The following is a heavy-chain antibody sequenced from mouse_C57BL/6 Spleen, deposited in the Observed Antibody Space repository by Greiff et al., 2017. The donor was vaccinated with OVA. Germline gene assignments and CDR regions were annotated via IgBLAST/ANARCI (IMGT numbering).Heavy chain of an antibody. CDR1: GFSFNTYA. Sequence: EVQRVESGGGLVQPKGSLKLSCAASGFSFNTYAMNWVRQAPGQGLEWVARISSKSNNYATYYADSVKDRFTISRDDSESMLYLQMNNLKTEDSALYCCGEAGFDYWGQGTTLTVSS. CDR2: ISSKSNNYAT. CDR3: GEAGFDY. J-gene: IGHJ2*01. V-gene: IGHV10-1*01.